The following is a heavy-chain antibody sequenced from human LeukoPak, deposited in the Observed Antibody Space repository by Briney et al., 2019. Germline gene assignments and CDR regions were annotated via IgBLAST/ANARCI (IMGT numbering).Heavy chain of an antibody. CDR2: INWNGGST. J-gene: IGHJ3*02. V-gene: IGHV3-20*04. Sequence: GGSLRLSCAASGFTFDDYGMSWVRQAPGKGLEWFSGINWNGGSTGYADSVKGRFTISRDNAKNSLYLQMNSLRAEDTALYYCARDREMATINPDAFDIWGQGTMVTVSS. CDR3: ARDREMATINPDAFDI. CDR1: GFTFDDYG. D-gene: IGHD5-24*01.